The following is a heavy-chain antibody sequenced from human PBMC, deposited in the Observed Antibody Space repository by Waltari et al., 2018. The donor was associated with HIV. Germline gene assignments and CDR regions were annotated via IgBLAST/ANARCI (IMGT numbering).Heavy chain of an antibody. Sequence: QVQLVQSGAEVKKPGSSVKVSCKASGGTFSSYAISWVRQSPGHGLEWMGGIIPIFGTANYAQKFQGRVTITADESTSTAYMELSSLRSEDTAVYYCARDPSYYDSSGYSNWFDPWGQGTLVTVSS. CDR3: ARDPSYYDSSGYSNWFDP. CDR2: IIPIFGTA. V-gene: IGHV1-69*13. D-gene: IGHD3-22*01. J-gene: IGHJ5*02. CDR1: GGTFSSYA.